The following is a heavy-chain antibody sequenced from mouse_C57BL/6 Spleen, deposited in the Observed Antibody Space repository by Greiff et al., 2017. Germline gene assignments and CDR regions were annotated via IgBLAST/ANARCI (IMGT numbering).Heavy chain of an antibody. CDR1: GFTFSDYG. J-gene: IGHJ2*01. CDR3: ARWTVTTGYYFDY. D-gene: IGHD2-2*01. V-gene: IGHV5-17*01. Sequence: EVNVVESGGGLVKPGGSLKLSCAASGFTFSDYGMHWVRQAPEKGLEWVAYISSGSSTIYYADTVKGRFTISRDNAKNTLFLQMTSLRSEDTAMYYCARWTVTTGYYFDYWGQGTTLTVSS. CDR2: ISSGSSTI.